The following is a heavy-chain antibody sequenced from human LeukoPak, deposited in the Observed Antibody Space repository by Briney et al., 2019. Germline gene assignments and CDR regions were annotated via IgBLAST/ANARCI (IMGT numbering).Heavy chain of an antibody. D-gene: IGHD4-11*01. Sequence: SVKVSCKASGGTFISYAISWVRQAAGQGLAWMGGIISIFGTANYAQKFQGRVTMTTDETTSTAYMELSNLRSEDTAVYYCAIRATVTTNNWFDPWGQGTLVTVSS. J-gene: IGHJ5*02. CDR3: AIRATVTTNNWFDP. V-gene: IGHV1-69*05. CDR1: GGTFISYA. CDR2: IISIFGTA.